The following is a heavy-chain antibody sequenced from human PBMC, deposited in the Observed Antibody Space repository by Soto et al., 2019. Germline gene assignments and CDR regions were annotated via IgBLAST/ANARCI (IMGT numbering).Heavy chain of an antibody. CDR1: GGSINTGDYY. CDR2: IYYSGTT. CDR3: ARVVDFEGFSPYGLDF. V-gene: IGHV4-30-4*01. J-gene: IGHJ6*02. D-gene: IGHD3-3*01. Sequence: SENLSLTCTVSGGSINTGDYYWTWIRQPRGKGLEWIGYIYYSGTTYYNPSLKSRVSLSLDTSKNHFSLRLTSVTAADTAVYYCARVVDFEGFSPYGLDFSAQGTTVIVFS.